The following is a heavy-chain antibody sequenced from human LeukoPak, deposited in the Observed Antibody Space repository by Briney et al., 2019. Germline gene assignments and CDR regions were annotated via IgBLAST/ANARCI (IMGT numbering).Heavy chain of an antibody. CDR1: GYTFTGYY. D-gene: IGHD3-22*01. V-gene: IGHV1-2*02. Sequence: ASVKVSCKASGYTFTGYYIHWVRQAPGQGLEWMGWINPNSGGTNYAQKFQGGVTMTRDTSISTAYMELSRLRSDDTAVYYCARDDYDSSGYYLAFQHWGQGTLVTVSS. J-gene: IGHJ1*01. CDR2: INPNSGGT. CDR3: ARDDYDSSGYYLAFQH.